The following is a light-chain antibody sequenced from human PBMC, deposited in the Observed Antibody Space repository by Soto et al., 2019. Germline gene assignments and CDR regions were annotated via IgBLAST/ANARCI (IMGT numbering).Light chain of an antibody. V-gene: IGKV1-12*01. CDR1: QGISSW. CDR3: QQTSSYPQT. Sequence: DIQMTQSPSFVSASVGDRVTLTCRASQGISSWLAWYQQKPGKAPKLVIYAASSLQGGVPSRFSGSGSGTHFTLTINSLQPEDSATYYCQQTSSYPQTFGQGTKVEIK. J-gene: IGKJ1*01. CDR2: AAS.